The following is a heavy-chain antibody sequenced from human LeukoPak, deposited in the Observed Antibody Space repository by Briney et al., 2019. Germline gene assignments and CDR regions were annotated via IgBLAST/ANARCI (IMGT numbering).Heavy chain of an antibody. J-gene: IGHJ4*02. CDR2: IYHSGRT. D-gene: IGHD6-19*01. Sequence: PSETLSLTCAVSGYSISSGYYWGWIRQPPGKGLEWIGSIYHSGRTYYNPSLKSRVTISVDTSKNQFSLKLSSVTAADTAVYYCARIDSGCIDYWGQGTLVTVSS. CDR3: ARIDSGCIDY. CDR1: GYSISSGYY. V-gene: IGHV4-38-2*01.